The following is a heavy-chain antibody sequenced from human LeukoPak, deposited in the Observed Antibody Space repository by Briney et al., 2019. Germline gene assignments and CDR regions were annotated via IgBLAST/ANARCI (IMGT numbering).Heavy chain of an antibody. CDR2: ISGSGGST. CDR1: GFTFSSYA. J-gene: IGHJ4*02. Sequence: GGSLRLSCAASGFTFSSYAMSWVRQAPGKGLEWVSAISGSGGSTYYADSVKGRFTISRDNSKITLYLQMNSLRAEDTDVYYCAKDRWYSSSWYDYWGQGTLVTVSS. D-gene: IGHD6-13*01. V-gene: IGHV3-23*01. CDR3: AKDRWYSSSWYDY.